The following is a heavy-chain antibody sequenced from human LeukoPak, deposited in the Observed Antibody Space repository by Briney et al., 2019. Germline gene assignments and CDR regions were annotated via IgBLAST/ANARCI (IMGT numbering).Heavy chain of an antibody. V-gene: IGHV1-8*01. Sequence: AAVKVSCKASGYTFTSYDINWVRQATGQGLEWMGWMNPNSGNTGYAQKFQGRVTMTRNTSISTAYLELSSLSSEYTAVYYSARSESRWFGELYAFDIWGQGTMVTVSS. J-gene: IGHJ3*02. CDR2: MNPNSGNT. CDR1: GYTFTSYD. D-gene: IGHD3-10*01. CDR3: ARSESRWFGELYAFDI.